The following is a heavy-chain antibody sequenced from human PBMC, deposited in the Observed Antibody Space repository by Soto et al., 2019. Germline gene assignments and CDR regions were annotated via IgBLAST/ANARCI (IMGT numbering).Heavy chain of an antibody. V-gene: IGHV4-31*03. Sequence: QVQLQESGPGLVKPSQTLSLTCTVSGDSINSDGYYCNWIRQHPGKGLEWIGYIYYSGRTYYNPSLKSRITMSLDTSQNLFSLELSSVTAADTAVYYCARGGHSFGFYFYYYMDVWGKGTTVTVSS. CDR3: ARGGHSFGFYFYYYMDV. CDR1: GDSINSDGYY. CDR2: IYYSGRT. D-gene: IGHD5-18*01. J-gene: IGHJ6*03.